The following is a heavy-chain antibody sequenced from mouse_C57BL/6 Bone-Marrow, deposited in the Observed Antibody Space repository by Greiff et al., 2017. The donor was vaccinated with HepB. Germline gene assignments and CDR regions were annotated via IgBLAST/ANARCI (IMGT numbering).Heavy chain of an antibody. V-gene: IGHV1-15*01. D-gene: IGHD3-1*01. CDR3: MGAWYFDV. CDR2: IDPETGGT. CDR1: GYTFTDYE. J-gene: IGHJ1*03. Sequence: QVHVKQSGAELVRPGASVTLSCKASGYTFTDYEMHWVKQTPVHGLEWIGAIDPETGGTAYNQKFKGKAILTADKSSSTAYMELRGLTSEDSAVYYCMGAWYFDVWGTGTTVTVSS.